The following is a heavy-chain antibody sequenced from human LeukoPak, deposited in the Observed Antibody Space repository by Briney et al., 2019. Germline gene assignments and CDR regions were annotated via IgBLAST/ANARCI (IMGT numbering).Heavy chain of an antibody. Sequence: GGSLRLSCAASGFTLSTYWMHWVRQAPGKGLVWVSRINSDGTTTTYADSVKGRFTISRDNAKNTLYLQMNSLRAEDTAVYYCVKDDDQYGVDYWGQGTLVTVSS. CDR3: VKDDDQYGVDY. J-gene: IGHJ4*02. V-gene: IGHV3-74*01. CDR2: INSDGTTT. CDR1: GFTLSTYW. D-gene: IGHD4-17*01.